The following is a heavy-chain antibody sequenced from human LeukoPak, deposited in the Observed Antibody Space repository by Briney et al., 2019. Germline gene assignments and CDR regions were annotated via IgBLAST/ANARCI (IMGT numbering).Heavy chain of an antibody. Sequence: GGSLRLSCAASGFTSSSYAMHWVRQAPGKGLEWVSSISSSSSYIYYADSVKGRFTISRDNAKNSLYLQMNSLRAEDTAVYYCARDGGYSYGSFDYWGQGTLVTVSS. D-gene: IGHD5-18*01. J-gene: IGHJ4*02. CDR1: GFTSSSYA. CDR2: ISSSSSYI. CDR3: ARDGGYSYGSFDY. V-gene: IGHV3-21*01.